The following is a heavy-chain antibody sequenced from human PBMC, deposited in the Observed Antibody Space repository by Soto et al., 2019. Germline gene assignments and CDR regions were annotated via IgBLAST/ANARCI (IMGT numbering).Heavy chain of an antibody. CDR3: AADLPDWGAYAFDY. J-gene: IGHJ4*02. Sequence: EVQLVEPGGGLVEPGGSLRLSCAASGFTFTNAWLNWVRQAPGKGLEWVGRIKSKTDGGTTDYAAPVKGRFTISRDDSENTVYLQMNSLKTEDTAVYYCAADLPDWGAYAFDYWGQGTLVTVSS. V-gene: IGHV3-15*07. CDR2: IKSKTDGGTT. D-gene: IGHD3-16*01. CDR1: GFTFTNAW.